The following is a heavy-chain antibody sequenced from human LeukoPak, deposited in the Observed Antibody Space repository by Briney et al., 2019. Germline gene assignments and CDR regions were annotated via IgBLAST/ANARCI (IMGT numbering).Heavy chain of an antibody. CDR1: GLTFSSYA. D-gene: IGHD3-10*01. CDR2: ISGSGDST. J-gene: IGHJ4*02. Sequence: GGSLRLSCAASGLTFSSYAMSWVRQAPGKGLEWVSGISGSGDSTNYADSVKGRFTISRDNSKNTLHLQMNSLRAEDTAVYYCAKAMVRGVTITYSDYWGQGTLVTVSS. V-gene: IGHV3-23*01. CDR3: AKAMVRGVTITYSDY.